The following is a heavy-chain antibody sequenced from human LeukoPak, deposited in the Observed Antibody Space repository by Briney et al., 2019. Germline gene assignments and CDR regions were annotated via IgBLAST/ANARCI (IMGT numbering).Heavy chain of an antibody. CDR3: ARSSSSSWYLDY. D-gene: IGHD6-13*01. Sequence: GGSLRLSCAASGFTFSSYELNWVRQAPGKGLEWVSYISSSGSTIYYADSVKGRFTISRDNAKNSLYLQMNSLRAEDTAVYYCARSSSSSWYLDYWGQGTLVTVSS. J-gene: IGHJ4*02. V-gene: IGHV3-48*03. CDR1: GFTFSSYE. CDR2: ISSSGSTI.